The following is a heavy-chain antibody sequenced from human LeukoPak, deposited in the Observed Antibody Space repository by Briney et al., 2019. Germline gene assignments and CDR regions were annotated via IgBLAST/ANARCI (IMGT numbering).Heavy chain of an antibody. CDR3: ARGRGLLWFGEFINWFDP. Sequence: ASVKVSCEASGYTFTSYDINWVRQATGQGLEWMGWMNPNSGNTGYAQKFQGRVTMTRNTSISTAYMELSSLRSEDTAVYYCARGRGLLWFGEFINWFDPWGQGTLVTVSS. V-gene: IGHV1-8*01. CDR1: GYTFTSYD. J-gene: IGHJ5*02. CDR2: MNPNSGNT. D-gene: IGHD3-10*01.